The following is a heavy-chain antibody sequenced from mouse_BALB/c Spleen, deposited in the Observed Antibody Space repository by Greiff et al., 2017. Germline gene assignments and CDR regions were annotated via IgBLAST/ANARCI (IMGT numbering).Heavy chain of an antibody. D-gene: IGHD1-1*01. CDR3: ARGFITTVFDY. Sequence: VQLKESGPGLVKPSQSLSLTCSVTGYSITSGYYWNWIRQFPGNKLEWMGYISYDGSNNYNPSLKNRISITRDTSKNQFFLKLNSVTTEDTATYYCARGFITTVFDYWGQGTTLTVSS. CDR1: GYSITSGYY. V-gene: IGHV3-6*02. J-gene: IGHJ2*01. CDR2: ISYDGSN.